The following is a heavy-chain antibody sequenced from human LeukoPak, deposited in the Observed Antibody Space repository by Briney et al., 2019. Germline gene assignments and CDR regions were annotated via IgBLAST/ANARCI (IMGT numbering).Heavy chain of an antibody. D-gene: IGHD6-19*01. CDR2: INPSGGST. CDR1: GYTFTNYY. J-gene: IGHJ4*02. Sequence: ASVKVSCKASGYTFTNYYMHWVREAPGQGLEWMGIINPSGGSTSYAQKFQERVTMTRDTSTSTVYMELSSLRSEDTAVYHCARGQPVGGTRDPFDYWGQGTLVTVSS. CDR3: ARGQPVGGTRDPFDY. V-gene: IGHV1-46*01.